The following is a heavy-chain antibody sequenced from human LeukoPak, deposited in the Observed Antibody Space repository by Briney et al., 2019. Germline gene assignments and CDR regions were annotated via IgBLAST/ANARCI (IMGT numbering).Heavy chain of an antibody. Sequence: SETLSLTCTVSGGSISSYYGSWIRQPAGKGLECIVRIYTSGSTNYNPSIKSRVTMSVDTSKKQFSLRLSSVTAADTDVYYCARGAENYSSSSRYYYYYMDVWGKGTTVTVSS. V-gene: IGHV4-4*07. J-gene: IGHJ6*03. CDR1: GGSISSYY. CDR3: ARGAENYSSSSRYYYYYMDV. D-gene: IGHD6-6*01. CDR2: IYTSGST.